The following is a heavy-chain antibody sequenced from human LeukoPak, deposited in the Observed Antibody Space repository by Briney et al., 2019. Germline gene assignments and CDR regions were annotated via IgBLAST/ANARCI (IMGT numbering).Heavy chain of an antibody. CDR1: GFTFSSYW. V-gene: IGHV3-7*05. D-gene: IGHD3-9*01. CDR2: IKQDGSEK. J-gene: IGHJ4*02. Sequence: GGSLRPSCAASGFTFSSYWMSWVRQAPGKGLEWVANIKQDGSEKYYVDSVKGRFTISRDNAKNSLYLQMNSLRAEDTAVYYCARVSPQGSLTGYYYFDYWGQGTLVTVSS. CDR3: ARVSPQGSLTGYYYFDY.